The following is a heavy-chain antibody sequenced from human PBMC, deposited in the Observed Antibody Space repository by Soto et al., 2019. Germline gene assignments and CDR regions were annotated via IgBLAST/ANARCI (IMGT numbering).Heavy chain of an antibody. D-gene: IGHD3-10*01. CDR1: GGSINSYW. CDR2: VYSSGTT. Sequence: SETLSLTCSVSGGSINSYWWSWIRQPAGKGLEWIGRVYSSGTTDYNPSLNSRATMSVETSKNQFSLKLSSVTAADTAVYYCARDIGSYAYGEGYWGQGSQVTVSS. CDR3: ARDIGSYAYGEGY. V-gene: IGHV4-4*07. J-gene: IGHJ4*02.